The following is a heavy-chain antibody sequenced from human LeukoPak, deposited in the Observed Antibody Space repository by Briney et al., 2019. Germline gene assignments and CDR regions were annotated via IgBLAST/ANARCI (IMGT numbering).Heavy chain of an antibody. J-gene: IGHJ4*02. D-gene: IGHD2-2*01. V-gene: IGHV3-7*01. Sequence: GGSLRLSCAASGFTFSSYWMSWVRQAPGKGLEWVANIKRDGSEKYYVDSVKGRFTISRDNAKNSLYLQMNSLRAEDTAVYYCARASCCSSTSCYALYFDYWGQGTLVTVSS. CDR1: GFTFSSYW. CDR3: ARASCCSSTSCYALYFDY. CDR2: IKRDGSEK.